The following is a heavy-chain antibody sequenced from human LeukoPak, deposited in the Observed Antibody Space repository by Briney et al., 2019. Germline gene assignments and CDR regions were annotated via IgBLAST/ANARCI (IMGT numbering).Heavy chain of an antibody. D-gene: IGHD2-15*01. CDR1: GFTFSSYS. V-gene: IGHV3-48*01. CDR2: ISSSSSTI. Sequence: GGSLRLSCAASGFTFSSYSMNWVRQAPGKGLEWVSYISSSSSTIYYADSVKGRFTISGDNAKNSLYLQMNSLRAEDTAVYYCARDNQYCSGGSCYPGFFDYWGQGTLVTVSS. J-gene: IGHJ4*02. CDR3: ARDNQYCSGGSCYPGFFDY.